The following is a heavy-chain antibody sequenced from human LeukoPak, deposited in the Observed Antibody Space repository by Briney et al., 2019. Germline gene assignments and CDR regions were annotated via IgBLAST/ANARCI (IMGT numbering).Heavy chain of an antibody. V-gene: IGHV1-2*02. D-gene: IGHD3-22*01. CDR1: GCTFTGYY. Sequence: ASVKVSCKASGCTFTGYYVHWVRQAPGQGLEWMGWINPNSGGTNYAQKFQGRVTMIRDTSISTAYMELSRLRSDDTAVYYCATSGYDSSGYYGNRWYYFDYWGQGTLVTVSS. CDR2: INPNSGGT. CDR3: ATSGYDSSGYYGNRWYYFDY. J-gene: IGHJ4*02.